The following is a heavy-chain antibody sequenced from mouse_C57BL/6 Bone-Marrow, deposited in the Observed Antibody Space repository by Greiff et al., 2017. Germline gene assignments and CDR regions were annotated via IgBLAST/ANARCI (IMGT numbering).Heavy chain of an antibody. CDR2: IYPGDGDT. D-gene: IGHD2-5*01. J-gene: IGHJ1*03. CDR1: GYAFSSSW. V-gene: IGHV1-82*01. CDR3: ARPYYSNYWYFDV. Sequence: QVQLQQSGPELVKPGASVKISCKASGYAFSSSWMNWVKQRPGKGLEWIGRIYPGDGDTNYNGKFKGKATLTADKSSRTAYMQLSSLTSEDSAVYYCARPYYSNYWYFDVWGTGTTVTVSS.